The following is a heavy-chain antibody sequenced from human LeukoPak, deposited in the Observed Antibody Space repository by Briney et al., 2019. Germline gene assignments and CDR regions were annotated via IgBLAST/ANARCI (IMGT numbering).Heavy chain of an antibody. Sequence: PGGSLRLSCAVSGFTFSDYSMTWVRLAPGKGLEWISWISSSGDNMYYADSVKGRFTISRDNAEKSLYLHMNSLRVEDTAVYYCARDNWADYWGQGTLVSVSS. CDR1: GFTFSDYS. CDR3: ARDNWADY. J-gene: IGHJ4*02. D-gene: IGHD1-1*01. V-gene: IGHV3-48*01. CDR2: ISSSGDNM.